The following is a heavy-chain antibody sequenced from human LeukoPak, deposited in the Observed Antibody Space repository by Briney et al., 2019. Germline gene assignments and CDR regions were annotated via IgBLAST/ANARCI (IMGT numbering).Heavy chain of an antibody. Sequence: PGGSVRLSCEASGFAFSSYAMSWVRQAPGKGLEWVSAISGSGGSTYYADSVKGRFTISRDSSKNTLYLQMNSLRAEDTAVYYCAKERGSFTTRDAFDIWGQGTMVTVSS. CDR1: GFAFSSYA. V-gene: IGHV3-23*01. D-gene: IGHD1-1*01. CDR2: ISGSGGST. J-gene: IGHJ3*02. CDR3: AKERGSFTTRDAFDI.